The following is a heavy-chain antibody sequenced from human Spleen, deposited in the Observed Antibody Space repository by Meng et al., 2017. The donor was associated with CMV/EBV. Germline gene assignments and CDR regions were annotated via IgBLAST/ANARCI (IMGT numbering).Heavy chain of an antibody. CDR2: VSAYNGNT. J-gene: IGHJ4*02. V-gene: IGHV1-18*01. Sequence: SGYTFSSFGFSWVRQAPGQGLEWMGWVSAYNGNTNYAQKFQDRVTMTTDTSTSTAYMDLRSLRSDDTAVYYCARIAQQLLTYYVDFWGQGTLVTVSS. CDR3: ARIAQQLLTYYVDF. CDR1: GYTFSSFG. D-gene: IGHD6-13*01.